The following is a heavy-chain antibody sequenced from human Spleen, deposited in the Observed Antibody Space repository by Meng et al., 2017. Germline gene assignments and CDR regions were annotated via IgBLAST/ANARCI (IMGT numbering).Heavy chain of an antibody. Sequence: QGQLVQSEAEVKTPGASVKVSCKASGYTFPDYWVHWVRRAPGQGLEWMGRINPKSGDTHYAQRFQGRVTMTGATSISTAYMELSGLRSDDTAMYYCARDEDISAAGKLFGDYWGQGTLVTVSS. D-gene: IGHD6-13*01. CDR2: INPKSGDT. CDR3: ARDEDISAAGKLFGDY. V-gene: IGHV1-2*06. CDR1: GYTFPDYW. J-gene: IGHJ4*02.